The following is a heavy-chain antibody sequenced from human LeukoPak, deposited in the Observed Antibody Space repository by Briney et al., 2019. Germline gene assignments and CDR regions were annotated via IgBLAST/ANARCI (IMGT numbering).Heavy chain of an antibody. D-gene: IGHD4-17*01. CDR3: ARDQDDYGDYWYFDL. CDR1: GFTVSDYY. CDR2: ISSRRSYT. V-gene: IGHV3-11*06. J-gene: IGHJ2*01. Sequence: GGSLRLSCAASGFTVSDYYKSWIRQAPGKGLEWVSYISSRRSYTNYADSVKGRFTISRDNAKNSLYLQMNRLRAEDTAVYYCARDQDDYGDYWYFDLWGRGTLVTVSS.